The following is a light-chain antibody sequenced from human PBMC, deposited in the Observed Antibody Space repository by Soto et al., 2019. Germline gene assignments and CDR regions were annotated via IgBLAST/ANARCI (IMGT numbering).Light chain of an antibody. CDR1: QSVGGN. Sequence: EIVLTQSPATLSVSPGERATLSCRVSQSVGGNLAWYQQKPGQAPRLLIYAASAKTAGVPARFSGGGSGTDFTLTISSLQSEDFAVYFCQQCNNWPYTFGQGTKLEI. CDR2: AAS. J-gene: IGKJ2*01. CDR3: QQCNNWPYT. V-gene: IGKV3-15*01.